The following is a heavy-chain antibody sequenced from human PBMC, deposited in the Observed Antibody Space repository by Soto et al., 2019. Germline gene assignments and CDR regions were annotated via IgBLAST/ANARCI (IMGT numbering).Heavy chain of an antibody. Sequence: GGSLRLSCAASGFTLNNYWMSWVRQAPGKGLEWVANIKHDGSEKHYVDSVKDRFTISRDNAKNSLYLQMNSLRAEDTAVYYCARDLVGIPWGFTYWGQGILVTGSS. CDR1: GFTLNNYW. V-gene: IGHV3-7*01. D-gene: IGHD2-8*02. CDR2: IKHDGSEK. J-gene: IGHJ4*02. CDR3: ARDLVGIPWGFTY.